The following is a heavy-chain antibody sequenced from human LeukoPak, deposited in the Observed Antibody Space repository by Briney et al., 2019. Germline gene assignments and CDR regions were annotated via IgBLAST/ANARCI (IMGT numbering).Heavy chain of an antibody. CDR1: GFIFSSYA. CDR2: SSSGGST. V-gene: IGHV3-23*01. CDR3: AKVRDSGGYWHQAFDY. J-gene: IGHJ4*02. Sequence: GGSLRLSCAASGFIFSSYAMSWVRQAPGKGLEWVSGSSSGGSTYYADSVKGRFIISRDNSKNTLYLQMNSLRAEDTALYYCAKVRDSGGYWHQAFDYWGQGTLVTVSS. D-gene: IGHD3-22*01.